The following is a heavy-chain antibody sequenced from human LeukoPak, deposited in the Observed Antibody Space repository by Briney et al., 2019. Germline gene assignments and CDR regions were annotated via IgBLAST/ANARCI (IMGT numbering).Heavy chain of an antibody. D-gene: IGHD2-2*01. CDR3: ARAQGGKIVVVPEAFDI. V-gene: IGHV3-23*01. J-gene: IGHJ3*02. CDR1: GFTFSSYA. Sequence: GGSLRLSCAASGFTFSSYAMSWVRQAPGKGLEWVSAISGSGGSTYYADSVKGRFTISRDNSKNTLYLQMNSLRAEDTAVYYCARAQGGKIVVVPEAFDIWGQGTMVTVSS. CDR2: ISGSGGST.